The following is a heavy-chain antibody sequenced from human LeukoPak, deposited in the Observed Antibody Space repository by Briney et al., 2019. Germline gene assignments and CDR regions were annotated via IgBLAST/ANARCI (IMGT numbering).Heavy chain of an antibody. D-gene: IGHD6-13*01. V-gene: IGHV4-39*01. J-gene: IGHJ6*02. CDR3: ARHYYATGSSWSYYYYYYGMDV. CDR2: IYYSGST. Sequence: PSETLSLTCTVSGGSISSSSYYWVWIRQPPGKGLEWIGSIYYSGSTYYNPSLKSRVTISVDTSKNQFSLKLSSVTAADTAVYYCARHYYATGSSWSYYYYYYGMDVWGQGTTVTVSS. CDR1: GGSISSSSYY.